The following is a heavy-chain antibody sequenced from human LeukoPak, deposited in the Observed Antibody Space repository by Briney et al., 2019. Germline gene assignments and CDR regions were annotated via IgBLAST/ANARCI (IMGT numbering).Heavy chain of an antibody. CDR1: GYTFTSYG. CDR3: ARWGGYSYGYPLDY. V-gene: IGHV1-69*05. Sequence: SVKASCKASGYTFTSYGISWVRQAPGQGLEWMGGIIPIFGTANYAQKFQGRVTITTDESTSTAYMELSRLRSDDTAVYYCARWGGYSYGYPLDYWGQGTLVTVSS. D-gene: IGHD5-18*01. CDR2: IIPIFGTA. J-gene: IGHJ4*02.